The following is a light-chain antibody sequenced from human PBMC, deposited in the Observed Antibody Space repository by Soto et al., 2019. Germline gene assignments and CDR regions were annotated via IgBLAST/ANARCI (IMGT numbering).Light chain of an antibody. CDR2: AAS. V-gene: IGKV1-12*01. J-gene: IGKJ1*01. Sequence: DIQMTQSPSTLSASVGARVTIACRASQTISSSWLAWYQQKPGKAPQYLIQAASILQSGVPSRFSGSGSGTEFILTINNLQPEDFASYFCLQVYSFPRTFGLGTKVDI. CDR3: LQVYSFPRT. CDR1: QTISSSW.